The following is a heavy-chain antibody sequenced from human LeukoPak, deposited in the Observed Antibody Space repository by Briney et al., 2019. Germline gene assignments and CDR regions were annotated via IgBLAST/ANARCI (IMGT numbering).Heavy chain of an antibody. V-gene: IGHV3-21*01. J-gene: IGHJ4*02. CDR1: RFTLSSYS. D-gene: IGHD1-20*01. Sequence: GGALRLSCAASRFTLSSYSMNWVRQAPGKGLEWVSSISSSSYRYYADSVTGRFTISRDNAKNSLYLQMNSLSAEETAVYYCARLLAYNSGGEAFDHWGQGTLVTVSS. CDR3: ARLLAYNSGGEAFDH. CDR2: ISSSSYR.